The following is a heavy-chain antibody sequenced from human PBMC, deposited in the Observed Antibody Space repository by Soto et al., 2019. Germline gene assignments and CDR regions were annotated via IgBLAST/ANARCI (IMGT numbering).Heavy chain of an antibody. CDR3: WRNDGDDSSSPWGDF. D-gene: IGHD3-22*01. CDR2: IASHDGST. Sequence: ASVKVSCKASGYTFTSYGLNWVRRAPGQGLEWMGRIASHDGSTVSAQSFQGRLTLTRDTFTNTAYLELGALTSDDTGMYXCWRNDGDDSSSPWGDFWGRGSLVTVSS. CDR1: GYTFTSYG. J-gene: IGHJ4*02. V-gene: IGHV1-18*04.